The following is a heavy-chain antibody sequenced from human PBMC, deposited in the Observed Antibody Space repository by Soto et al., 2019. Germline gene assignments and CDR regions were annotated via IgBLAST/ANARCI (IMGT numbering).Heavy chain of an antibody. CDR1: GFSLSATGEG. D-gene: IGHD3-9*01. J-gene: IGHJ4*02. CDR3: AHMRGTILTAYYNFFDY. Sequence: QITLKESGPPLVKPTQTLTLTCTFSGFSLSATGEGVGWVRQPPGEALEWLALIYWHDDQRYSPSLQRRLTVTKDTSKNQVVLTMTNVDPVDTATYYCAHMRGTILTAYYNFFDYWGQGTLVTVSS. CDR2: IYWHDDQ. V-gene: IGHV2-5*01.